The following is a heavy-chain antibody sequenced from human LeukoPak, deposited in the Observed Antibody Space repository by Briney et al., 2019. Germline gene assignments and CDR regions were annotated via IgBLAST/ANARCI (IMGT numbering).Heavy chain of an antibody. J-gene: IGHJ4*02. CDR3: AKLPHSRGGSYSDY. CDR1: GFTFSSCA. Sequence: GGSLRLSCAASGFTFSSCAMSWVRQAPGKGLEWVSAISGSGGSTYYADSVKGRFTISRDNSKNTVYLQMNNLRAEDTAVYYCAKLPHSRGGSYSDYWGQGTLVTVSS. V-gene: IGHV3-23*01. D-gene: IGHD3-10*01. CDR2: ISGSGGST.